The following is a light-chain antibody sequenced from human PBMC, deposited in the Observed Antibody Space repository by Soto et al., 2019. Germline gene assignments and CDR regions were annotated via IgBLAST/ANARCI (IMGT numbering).Light chain of an antibody. Sequence: DIVLTQSPATLSLYPGDRVTLSCRASQTVGRFLSWYQHSPGQGHRLLVYDASNRATGVPARFSGSGSETEFTLPISSLEPEDFAVYYCQQRLHWPITFVKGTRLEIK. CDR3: QQRLHWPIT. J-gene: IGKJ5*01. CDR2: DAS. CDR1: QTVGRF. V-gene: IGKV3-11*01.